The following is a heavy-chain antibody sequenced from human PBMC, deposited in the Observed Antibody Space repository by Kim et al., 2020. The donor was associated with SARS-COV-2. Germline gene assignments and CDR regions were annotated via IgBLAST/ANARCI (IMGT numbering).Heavy chain of an antibody. D-gene: IGHD2-2*01. J-gene: IGHJ5*02. Sequence: SLKSRVTISVDTSKNQFSLKLSSVTAADTAVYYCARHPSGKYQLRNGFDPWGQGTLVTVSS. V-gene: IGHV4-39*01. CDR3: ARHPSGKYQLRNGFDP.